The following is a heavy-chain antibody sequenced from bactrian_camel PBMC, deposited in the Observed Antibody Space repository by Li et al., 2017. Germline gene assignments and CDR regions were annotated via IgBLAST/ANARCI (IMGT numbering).Heavy chain of an antibody. J-gene: IGHJ6*01. CDR3: ATWWSVGF. Sequence: QLVESGGSLVQPGGSLRLSCAASVFTFSTYWMYWVRQAPGKGLEWVSGIYSDGATTYYADSLKGRFTISRDNAKNTVYLQMNSLKTEDTAVYYCATWWSVGFWGQGTQVTVS. D-gene: IGHD7*01. CDR2: IYSDGATT. V-gene: IGHV3S25*01. CDR1: VFTFSTYW.